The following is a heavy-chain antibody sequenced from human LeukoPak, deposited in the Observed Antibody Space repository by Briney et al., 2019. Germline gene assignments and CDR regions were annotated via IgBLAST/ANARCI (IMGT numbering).Heavy chain of an antibody. J-gene: IGHJ4*02. D-gene: IGHD5-12*01. CDR2: IYYSGST. Sequence: PSETLSLTCTVSGGSISSGGYYWSWIRQHPGKGLEWIGYIYYSGSTYYNPSLKGRVTISVDTSKNQFSLKLSSVTAADTAVYYCARDSLGYSGSFDYWGQGTLVTVSS. V-gene: IGHV4-31*03. CDR3: ARDSLGYSGSFDY. CDR1: GGSISSGGYY.